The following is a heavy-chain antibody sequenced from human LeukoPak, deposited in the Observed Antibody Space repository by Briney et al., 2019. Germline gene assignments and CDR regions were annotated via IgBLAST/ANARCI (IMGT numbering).Heavy chain of an antibody. Sequence: SETLSLTCTVSGGSISSYYWSWIRQPPGKGLEWIGYIYYSGSTNYNPSLKSRVTISVDTSKNQFSLKLSSVTAADTAVYYCARNGGYSYGLGHWGQGTLVTVSS. V-gene: IGHV4-59*01. CDR1: GGSISSYY. CDR3: ARNGGYSYGLGH. J-gene: IGHJ4*02. D-gene: IGHD5-18*01. CDR2: IYYSGST.